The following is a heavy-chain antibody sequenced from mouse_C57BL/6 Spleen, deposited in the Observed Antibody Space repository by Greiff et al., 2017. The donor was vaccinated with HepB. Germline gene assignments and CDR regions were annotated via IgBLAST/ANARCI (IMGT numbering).Heavy chain of an antibody. Sequence: EVHLVESGGGLVQPGGSMKLSCAASGFTFSDAWMDWVRQSPEKGLEWVAEIRNKANNHATYYAESVKGRFTISRDDSKSSVYRQMNSLRAEDAGIYYCTSCYGSSYYWYFDVWGTGTTVTVSS. V-gene: IGHV6-6*01. J-gene: IGHJ1*03. CDR2: IRNKANNHAT. CDR3: TSCYGSSYYWYFDV. CDR1: GFTFSDAW. D-gene: IGHD1-1*01.